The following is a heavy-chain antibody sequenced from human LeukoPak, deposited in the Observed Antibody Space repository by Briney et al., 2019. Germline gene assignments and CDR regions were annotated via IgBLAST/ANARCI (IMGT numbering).Heavy chain of an antibody. CDR1: GGSVINTNW. Sequence: SETLSLTCGVSGGSVINTNWWTWVRQPPGKGLEWIGEVHLDGRTNYNPSHESRLTMSVDVSENQVSLKLTSVTAADTAVYYCAREGGFYRPLDYSGQGTLVTVSS. V-gene: IGHV4-4*02. D-gene: IGHD3-3*01. CDR2: VHLDGRT. CDR3: AREGGFYRPLDY. J-gene: IGHJ4*02.